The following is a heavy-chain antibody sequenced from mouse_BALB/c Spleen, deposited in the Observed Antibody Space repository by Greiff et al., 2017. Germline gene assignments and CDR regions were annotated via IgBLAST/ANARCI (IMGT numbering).Heavy chain of an antibody. Sequence: QVQLQQSGPELVKPGASVKISCKASGYAFSSSWMNWVKQRPGQGLEWIGRIYPGDGDTNYNGKFKGKATLTADKSSSTAYMQLSSLTSVDSAVYFCARTMITTDAPDYWGQGTTLTVSS. CDR3: ARTMITTDAPDY. V-gene: IGHV1-82*01. D-gene: IGHD2-4*01. J-gene: IGHJ2*01. CDR2: IYPGDGDT. CDR1: GYAFSSSW.